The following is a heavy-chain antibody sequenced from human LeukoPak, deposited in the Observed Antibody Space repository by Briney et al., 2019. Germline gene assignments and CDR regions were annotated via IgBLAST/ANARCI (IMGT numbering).Heavy chain of an antibody. D-gene: IGHD5-12*01. CDR3: AKDKRDSGYDPFDY. Sequence: GGSLRLSCAASGFTFDDYAMHWVRQAPGKGLEWVSLISGDGGSTYYADSVKGRFTISRDNSKNSLYLQMNSLRTEDTALYYCAKDKRDSGYDPFDYWGQRTLVTVSS. V-gene: IGHV3-43*02. CDR1: GFTFDDYA. CDR2: ISGDGGST. J-gene: IGHJ4*02.